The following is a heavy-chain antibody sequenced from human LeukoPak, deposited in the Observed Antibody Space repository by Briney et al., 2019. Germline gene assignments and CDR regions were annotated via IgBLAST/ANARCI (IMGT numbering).Heavy chain of an antibody. V-gene: IGHV4-4*07. CDR1: GGSISSYY. J-gene: IGHJ5*02. D-gene: IGHD3-10*01. CDR2: IYTSGST. Sequence: SETLSLTCTVSGGSISSYYWSWIRQPAGKGLEWIGRIYTSGSTNYNPSLKSRVTMSVDTSKNQFSLKLSSVTAADTAVYYCARVGSGSPSASRFDPWGQGTLVTVSS. CDR3: ARVGSGSPSASRFDP.